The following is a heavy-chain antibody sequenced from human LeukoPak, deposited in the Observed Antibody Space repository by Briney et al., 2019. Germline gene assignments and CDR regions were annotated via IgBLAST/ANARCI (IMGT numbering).Heavy chain of an antibody. CDR2: IIPIFGTA. J-gene: IGHJ6*03. V-gene: IGHV1-69*05. CDR1: GYTFTTYA. Sequence: ASVKVSCKASGYTFTTYAMNWVRQAPGQGLEWMGGIIPIFGTANYAQKFQGRVTITTDESTSTAYMELSSLRSEDTAVYYCARVVPAAKFYYYMDVWGKGTTVTVSS. CDR3: ARVVPAAKFYYYMDV. D-gene: IGHD2-2*01.